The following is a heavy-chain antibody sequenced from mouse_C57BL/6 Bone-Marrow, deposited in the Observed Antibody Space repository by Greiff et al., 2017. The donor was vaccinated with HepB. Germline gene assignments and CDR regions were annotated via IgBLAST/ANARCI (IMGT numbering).Heavy chain of an antibody. V-gene: IGHV5-6*02. J-gene: IGHJ1*03. CDR3: ARNYKGYFDV. CDR1: GFTFSSYG. D-gene: IGHD2-12*01. Sequence: DVKLVESGGDLVKPGGSLKLSCAASGFTFSSYGMSWVRQTPDKRLEWVATISSGGSYTYYPDSVKGRFTISRDNAKNTLYLQMSSLKSEDTAMYYCARNYKGYFDVWGTGTTVTVSS. CDR2: ISSGGSYT.